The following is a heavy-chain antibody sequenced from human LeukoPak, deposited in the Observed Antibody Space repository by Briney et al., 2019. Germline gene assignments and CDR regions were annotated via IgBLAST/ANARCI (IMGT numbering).Heavy chain of an antibody. CDR2: INPSDGTI. V-gene: IGHV1-46*01. Sequence: GASVNVSCKASGYSFSGYYIHWVRQPPGQGLEWMGIINPSDGTISYVQKFQGRVTMTRDTSTSTVYMELSSLRSEDTAVYYCTRAITRSKGSYYTWDVDYWGQGTLVTVSS. CDR1: GYSFSGYY. D-gene: IGHD3-10*01. J-gene: IGHJ4*01. CDR3: TRAITRSKGSYYTWDVDY.